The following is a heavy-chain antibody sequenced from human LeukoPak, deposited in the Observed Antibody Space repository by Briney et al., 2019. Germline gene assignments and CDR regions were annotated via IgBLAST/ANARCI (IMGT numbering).Heavy chain of an antibody. CDR3: ARAGSSHYENWFDP. D-gene: IGHD3-3*01. Sequence: ASVKVSCKASGGTFSSYAISWVRQAPGQGLEWMGRIIPILGIADYAQKFQGRVTITADKSTSTAYMELSSLRSEDTAVYYCARAGSSHYENWFDPWGQGILVTVSS. CDR2: IIPILGIA. CDR1: GGTFSSYA. J-gene: IGHJ5*02. V-gene: IGHV1-69*04.